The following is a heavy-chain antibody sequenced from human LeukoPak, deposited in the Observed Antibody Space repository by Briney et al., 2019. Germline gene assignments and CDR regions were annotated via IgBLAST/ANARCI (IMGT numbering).Heavy chain of an antibody. CDR3: ARSRFLAYYCYYYYMDV. CDR1: GGSFSGYY. D-gene: IGHD3-3*01. J-gene: IGHJ6*03. Sequence: TSETLSLTCAVYGGSFSGYYWSWIRQPPGKGLEWIGEINHSGSTIYNPSLKSRVTISVDTSKNQFSLKLSSVTAADTAVYYCARSRFLAYYCYYYYMDVWGKGTTVTVSS. CDR2: INHSGST. V-gene: IGHV4-34*01.